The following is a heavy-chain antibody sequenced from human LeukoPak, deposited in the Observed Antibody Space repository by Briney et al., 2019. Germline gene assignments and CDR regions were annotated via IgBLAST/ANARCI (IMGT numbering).Heavy chain of an antibody. CDR2: IRYDGSNK. CDR3: ARDRVGGRSAYFDY. CDR1: GFTFSSYG. V-gene: IGHV3-30*02. J-gene: IGHJ4*02. Sequence: LAGGSLRLSCAASGFTFSSYGMHWVRQAPGKGLEWVAFIRYDGSNKYYADSVKGRFTISRDNAKNSLYLQMNSLRAEDTAVYYCARDRVGGRSAYFDYWGQGTLVTVSS. D-gene: IGHD3-16*01.